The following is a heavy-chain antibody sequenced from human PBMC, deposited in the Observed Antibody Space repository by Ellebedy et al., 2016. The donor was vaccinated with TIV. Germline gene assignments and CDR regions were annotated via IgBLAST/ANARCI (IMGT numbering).Heavy chain of an antibody. CDR2: IGTAGDT. J-gene: IGHJ4*02. Sequence: GESLKISCAASGFTFSSYDMHWVRQVTGKGLEWVSAIGTAGDTYYPGSVKGRFTISRENAKNSFYLQMNSLRAGDTAVDYCARATEGLDYWGQGTLVTVSS. CDR1: GFTFSSYD. D-gene: IGHD1-14*01. CDR3: ARATEGLDY. V-gene: IGHV3-13*01.